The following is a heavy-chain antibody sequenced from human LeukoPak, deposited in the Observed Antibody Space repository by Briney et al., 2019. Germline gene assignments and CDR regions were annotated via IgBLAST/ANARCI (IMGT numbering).Heavy chain of an antibody. Sequence: GSLRLSCAASGFTFSSYSMNWVRQAPGKGLEWVSSINTRSYIYYADSVNGRFTISRDDAKNSLYLQMNSLTAEDTAVYYCAREGGYCYGGSCRWFDSWGQGTLVTVSS. J-gene: IGHJ5*01. D-gene: IGHD2-15*01. V-gene: IGHV3-21*01. CDR1: GFTFSSYS. CDR3: AREGGYCYGGSCRWFDS. CDR2: INTRSYI.